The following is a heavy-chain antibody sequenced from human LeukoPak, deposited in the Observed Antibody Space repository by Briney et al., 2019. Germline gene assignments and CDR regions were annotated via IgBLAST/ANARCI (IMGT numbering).Heavy chain of an antibody. CDR3: AKVIMAATHFYYSGMDV. CDR1: GFTFSAYA. Sequence: GGSLRLSCAASGFTFSAYAMNWVRQAPGKGLEWVSAISGSALSTCYAGSVKGRFTISRDNSKNTLYLQMNGLRAEDTAVYYCAKVIMAATHFYYSGMDVWGQGTTVTVSS. D-gene: IGHD2-8*01. CDR2: ISGSALST. V-gene: IGHV3-23*01. J-gene: IGHJ6*02.